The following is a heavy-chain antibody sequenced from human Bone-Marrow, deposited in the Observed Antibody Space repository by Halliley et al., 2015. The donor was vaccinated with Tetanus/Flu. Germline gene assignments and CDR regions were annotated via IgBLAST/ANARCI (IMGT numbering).Heavy chain of an antibody. V-gene: IGHV4-31*02. CDR2: IYYTGST. J-gene: IGHJ4*02. D-gene: IGHD1-26*01. CDR3: ARETSGDFLDY. Sequence: KGLEWIGYIYYTGSTYQTPSLKSRMTISVDTSKNQFSLRVNSVTAADTAVYYCARETSGDFLDYWGQGTLVTVSS.